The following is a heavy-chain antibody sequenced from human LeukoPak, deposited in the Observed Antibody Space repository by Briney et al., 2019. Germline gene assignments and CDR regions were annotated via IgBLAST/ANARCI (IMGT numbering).Heavy chain of an antibody. J-gene: IGHJ4*02. CDR1: GFTFSSYG. V-gene: IGHV3-30*18. CDR2: ISYDGSNK. Sequence: PGGSLRLSCAASGFTFSSYGMHWVRQALGKGLEWVAVISYDGSNKYYADSVKGRFTISRDNSKNTLYLQMNSLRAEDTAVYYCAKAHYFGSGSFDHWGQGTLVTVSP. CDR3: AKAHYFGSGSFDH. D-gene: IGHD3-10*01.